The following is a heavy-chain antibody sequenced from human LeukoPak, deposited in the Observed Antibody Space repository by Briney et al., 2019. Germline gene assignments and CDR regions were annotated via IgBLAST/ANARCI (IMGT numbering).Heavy chain of an antibody. D-gene: IGHD2-15*01. CDR3: AREIVVVVNNWFDP. Sequence: ASVTVSFTASGYTFTVYYMHWVRQAPGQGLEWMGWINPNSGGTNYAQKFQGRVTMTRDTSISTAYMELSRLRSDATAVYYCAREIVVVVNNWFDPWGQGTLVTVSS. CDR2: INPNSGGT. CDR1: GYTFTVYY. V-gene: IGHV1-2*02. J-gene: IGHJ5*02.